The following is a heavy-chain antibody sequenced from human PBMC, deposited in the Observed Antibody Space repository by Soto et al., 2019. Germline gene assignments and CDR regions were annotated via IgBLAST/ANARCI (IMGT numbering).Heavy chain of an antibody. Sequence: QVQLVQSGAEVKKPGASVKVSCKASGYTFSDYGITWVRQAPGQGLEWMGWISISSGNTHFEESLQGRVTMTSDKTITAYMELWRLRPDDSAMYYCARSYNYGSYWYFDLWGRGTLVTVSS. CDR2: ISISSGNT. CDR1: GYTFSDYG. J-gene: IGHJ2*01. CDR3: ARSYNYGSYWYFDL. D-gene: IGHD3-10*01. V-gene: IGHV1-18*04.